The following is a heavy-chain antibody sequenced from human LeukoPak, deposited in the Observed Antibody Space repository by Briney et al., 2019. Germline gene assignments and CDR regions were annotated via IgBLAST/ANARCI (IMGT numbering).Heavy chain of an antibody. D-gene: IGHD2-2*01. Sequence: GASVKVSCKASGYIITSYYMHWVRQAPGQGLEWMGIINPSGGSTSYAQKFQGRVTMTRDTSTSTVYMELSSLRSEDTAVYYCARDGCSSTSCQKGGYYYYMDVWGKGTTVTISS. J-gene: IGHJ6*03. V-gene: IGHV1-46*01. CDR3: ARDGCSSTSCQKGGYYYYMDV. CDR1: GYIITSYY. CDR2: INPSGGST.